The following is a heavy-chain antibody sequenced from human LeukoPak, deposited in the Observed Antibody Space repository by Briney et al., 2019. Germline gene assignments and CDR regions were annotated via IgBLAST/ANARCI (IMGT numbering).Heavy chain of an antibody. CDR3: AKGRSDSVWLYFDS. CDR2: IRGSGDST. V-gene: IGHV3-23*01. J-gene: IGHJ4*02. Sequence: GGSLRLSCAASGFTFSTYAMSWVRQAPGKGMEWVSGIRGSGDSTYYADCVKGQFTISRDNSKNTLDLQMNSLRAEDAAVYDCAKGRSDSVWLYFDSWGQGSLVTVSS. D-gene: IGHD5-12*01. CDR1: GFTFSTYA.